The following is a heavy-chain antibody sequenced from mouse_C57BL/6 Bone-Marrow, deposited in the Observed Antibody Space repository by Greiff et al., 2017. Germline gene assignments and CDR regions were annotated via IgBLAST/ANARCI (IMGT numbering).Heavy chain of an antibody. J-gene: IGHJ1*03. CDR2: ILPGSGST. Sequence: VQVVESGAELMKPGASVKLSCKATGYTFTGYWIEWVKQRPGHGLEWIGEILPGSGSTNYNEKFKGKATFTADTSSNTAYMQLSSLTTEDSAIYYCARSGHYYGSSYWYFDVWGTGTTVTVSS. CDR3: ARSGHYYGSSYWYFDV. V-gene: IGHV1-9*01. D-gene: IGHD1-1*01. CDR1: GYTFTGYW.